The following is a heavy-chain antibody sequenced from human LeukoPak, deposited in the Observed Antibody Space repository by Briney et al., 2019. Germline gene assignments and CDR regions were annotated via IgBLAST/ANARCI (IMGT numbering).Heavy chain of an antibody. Sequence: GGSLRLSCAASGFTFSSYSMIWVRQAPGKGLEWVSSIGSSSSYIYYVDSVKGRFTISRDNAKNSPYLQMNSLRAEDTAVYYCAPFQDILTGYYLLDYWGQGTLVTVSS. CDR1: GFTFSSYS. CDR2: IGSSSSYI. CDR3: APFQDILTGYYLLDY. D-gene: IGHD3-9*01. V-gene: IGHV3-21*01. J-gene: IGHJ4*02.